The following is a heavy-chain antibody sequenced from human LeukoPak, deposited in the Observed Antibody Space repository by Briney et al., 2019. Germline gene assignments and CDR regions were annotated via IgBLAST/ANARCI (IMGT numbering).Heavy chain of an antibody. Sequence: GGSLRLSCAASGFTFSDYTMAWVRQAPGKGLEWVSSIVASYAGTYYVDSVKGRFVVSRDNSKNTLYLQMNSLRAEDTAVYYCAKDVCSSCRDLFDYWGQGTLVTVSS. CDR2: IVASYAGT. CDR3: AKDVCSSCRDLFDY. CDR1: GFTFSDYT. V-gene: IGHV3-23*01. D-gene: IGHD6-13*01. J-gene: IGHJ4*02.